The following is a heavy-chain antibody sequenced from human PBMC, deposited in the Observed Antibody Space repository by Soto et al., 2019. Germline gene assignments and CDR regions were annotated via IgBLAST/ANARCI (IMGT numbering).Heavy chain of an antibody. V-gene: IGHV5-51*01. J-gene: IGHJ4*02. CDR2: IYPGDSDT. CDR1: GYRFTSYW. Sequence: PGESLKISCRGSGYRFTSYWIGWVRQMPGKGLECMGIIYPGDSDTRYSPSFQGQVTISADKSISTAYLQWTSLKASDTAMYYCAMYSSRVDYWGQGTQVTVSS. CDR3: AMYSSRVDY. D-gene: IGHD6-13*01.